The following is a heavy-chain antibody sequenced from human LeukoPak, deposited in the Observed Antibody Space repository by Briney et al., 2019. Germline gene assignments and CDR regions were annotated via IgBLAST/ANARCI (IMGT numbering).Heavy chain of an antibody. CDR2: IKSKADGETI. V-gene: IGHV3-15*07. D-gene: IGHD1-20*01. J-gene: IGHJ4*02. CDR1: GFTFTNAW. Sequence: GGSLRLSCAASGFTFTNAWMNWVRKAPGKGLEWVGRIKSKADGETIDYAAPVKGRFTFSRDDSKNMLYLQMNSLKSEDTAVYYCSTLTSRGLSDSWGQGTLVTVSS. CDR3: STLTSRGLSDS.